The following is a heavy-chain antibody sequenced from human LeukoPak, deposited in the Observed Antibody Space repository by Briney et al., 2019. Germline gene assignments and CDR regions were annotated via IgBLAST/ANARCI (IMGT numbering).Heavy chain of an antibody. V-gene: IGHV3-30*03. CDR2: IFYDGTIQ. D-gene: IGHD6-13*01. CDR3: ARDPGIAAAGTVGYFDS. J-gene: IGHJ4*02. Sequence: PGRSLRLSCAASGFTFTHYAMHWVRQTPGKGLEWVAVIFYDGTIQYYSDSVRGRLIVSRDNPKNTLYLQMNSLRAEDTAVYYCARDPGIAAAGTVGYFDSWGQGILVTVSS. CDR1: GFTFTHYA.